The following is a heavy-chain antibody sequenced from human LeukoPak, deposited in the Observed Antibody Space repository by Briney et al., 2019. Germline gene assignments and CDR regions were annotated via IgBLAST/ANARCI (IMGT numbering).Heavy chain of an antibody. CDR3: AGYSSGWSSGGGY. CDR2: IYYSGTT. Sequence: PSETLSLTCTVSGGSISSLTYYWRWIRQPPGKGLEWIASIYYSGTTYYSPSLKSRVTISVNRSNNQFSLRLSSVTAADTAVYFCAGYSSGWSSGGGYWGQGTLVTVSS. CDR1: GGSISSLTYY. V-gene: IGHV4-39*01. J-gene: IGHJ4*02. D-gene: IGHD6-19*01.